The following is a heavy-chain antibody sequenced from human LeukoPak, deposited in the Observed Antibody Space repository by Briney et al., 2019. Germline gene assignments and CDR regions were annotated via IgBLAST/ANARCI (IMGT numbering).Heavy chain of an antibody. CDR1: EFTFGSYN. CDR2: ISSSSTYI. V-gene: IGHV3-21*01. Sequence: GGSLRLSCAGSEFTFGSYNMNWVRQAPGKGLEWVSSISSSSTYIYYADSVKGRFTISRDNAKNSLYLQMNSLRAEDTAVYYCAREIFWSGYFSNLHFDYWGRGTLVTVSS. J-gene: IGHJ4*02. CDR3: AREIFWSGYFSNLHFDY. D-gene: IGHD3-3*01.